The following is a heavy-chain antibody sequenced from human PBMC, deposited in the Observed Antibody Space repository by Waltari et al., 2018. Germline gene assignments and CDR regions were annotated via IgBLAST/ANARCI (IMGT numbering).Heavy chain of an antibody. Sequence: ELQLVESGGGLVQPGGSLSLSCSASGSNFSSFLMIWVRQAPGKGLEWVANIKQDGSEKYYVDSVKGRFTISRDNAKNSLYLQMNSLRAEDTAVYYCARSGSSWYGFDYWGQGTLVTVSS. D-gene: IGHD6-13*01. CDR1: GSNFSSFL. V-gene: IGHV3-7*04. J-gene: IGHJ4*02. CDR2: IKQDGSEK. CDR3: ARSGSSWYGFDY.